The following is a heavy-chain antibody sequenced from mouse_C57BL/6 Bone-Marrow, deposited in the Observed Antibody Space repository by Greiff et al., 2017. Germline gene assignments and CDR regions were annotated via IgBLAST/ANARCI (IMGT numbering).Heavy chain of an antibody. Sequence: EVKLMESGGGLVKPGGSLKLSCAASGFTFSSYAMSWVRQTPEKRLEWVATISDGGSYTYYPDNVKGRFTISRDKAKNNLYLQMSHLKSEDTAMYYCARDSYWYFDVWGTGTTVTVSA. CDR2: ISDGGSYT. J-gene: IGHJ1*03. CDR1: GFTFSSYA. CDR3: ARDSYWYFDV. V-gene: IGHV5-4*01.